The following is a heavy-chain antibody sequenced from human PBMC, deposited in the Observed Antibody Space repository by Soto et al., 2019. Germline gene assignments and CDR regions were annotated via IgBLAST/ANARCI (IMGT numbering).Heavy chain of an antibody. Sequence: QVQLQESGPGLVKPSQTLSLTCTVSGGSISSGGYYWSWIRQHPGKGLEWIGYIYYSGSTYYNPSLKSRVTISVDTSKNPFSLKLSSVTAADTAVYYCATARNVWFGDRDRMDVWGQGTTVTVSS. CDR3: ATARNVWFGDRDRMDV. J-gene: IGHJ6*02. D-gene: IGHD3-10*01. CDR1: GGSISSGGYY. V-gene: IGHV4-31*03. CDR2: IYYSGST.